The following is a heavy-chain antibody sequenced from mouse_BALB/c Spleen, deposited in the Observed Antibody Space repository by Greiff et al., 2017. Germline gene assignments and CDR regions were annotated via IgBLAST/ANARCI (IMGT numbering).Heavy chain of an antibody. CDR1: GYTFSSFG. Sequence: LVESGGGLVQPGGSRKLSCAASGYTFSSFGMHWVRQAPEKGLEWVAYISSGSSTIYYADTVKGRFTISRDNPKNTLFLQMTSLRSEDTAMYYCARCHYDSGYSFDYWGQGTLVTVSA. D-gene: IGHD1-1*01. V-gene: IGHV5-17*02. CDR2: ISSGSSTI. CDR3: ARCHYDSGYSFDY. J-gene: IGHJ3*01.